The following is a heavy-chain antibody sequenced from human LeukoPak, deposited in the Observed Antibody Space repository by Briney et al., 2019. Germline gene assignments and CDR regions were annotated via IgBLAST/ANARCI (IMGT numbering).Heavy chain of an antibody. J-gene: IGHJ4*02. V-gene: IGHV3-9*01. CDR1: GFTFDDYA. D-gene: IGHD3-10*01. CDR3: AKVVRGVPPHFDY. Sequence: GGSQRLSCAASGFTFDDYAMHWVRQAPGKGLEWVSGISWNSGSIGYADSVKGRFTISRDSAKNSLYLQMNSLRAEDTALYYCAKVVRGVPPHFDYWGQGTLVTVSS. CDR2: ISWNSGSI.